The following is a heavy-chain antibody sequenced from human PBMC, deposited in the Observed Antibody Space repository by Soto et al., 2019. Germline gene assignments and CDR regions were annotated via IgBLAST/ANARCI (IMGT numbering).Heavy chain of an antibody. J-gene: IGHJ4*02. Sequence: PSETLSLTCTVSGGSISSGGYYWSWIRQHPGKGLEWIGYIYYSGSTYYNPSLKSRVTISVDTSKNQFSLKLSSVTAVDTAVYYCARDPAAVAGPGGLGYWGQGTLVTVSS. CDR1: GGSISSGGYY. CDR2: IYYSGST. CDR3: ARDPAAVAGPGGLGY. D-gene: IGHD6-19*01. V-gene: IGHV4-31*03.